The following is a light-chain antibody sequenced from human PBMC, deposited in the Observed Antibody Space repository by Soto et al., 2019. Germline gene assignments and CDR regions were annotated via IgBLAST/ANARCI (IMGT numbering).Light chain of an antibody. CDR2: ANN. J-gene: IGLJ2*01. Sequence: QSVLTQPPSASGTPGQSVTISCSGSSSNIGSYTVNWFHQLPGTTPKLLMFANNQRPSGVPDRLSGSKSGTSASLAISGLQSEDEGDYYCAAWDDSLSGVVFGEGTKLTVL. CDR1: SSNIGSYT. V-gene: IGLV1-44*01. CDR3: AAWDDSLSGVV.